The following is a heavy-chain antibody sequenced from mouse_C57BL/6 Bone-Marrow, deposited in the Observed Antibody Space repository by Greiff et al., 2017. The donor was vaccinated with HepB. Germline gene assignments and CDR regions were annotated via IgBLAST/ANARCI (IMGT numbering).Heavy chain of an antibody. CDR1: GYSITSDY. D-gene: IGHD1-1*01. V-gene: IGHV3-8*01. CDR3: ARGGRITTPPRYFDV. J-gene: IGHJ1*03. CDR2: ISYSGST. Sequence: EVKLMESGPGLAKPSQTLSLTCSVTGYSITSDYWNWIRKFPGNKLEYMGYISYSGSTYYNPSLKSRISITRDTSKNQYYLQLNSVTTEDTATYYCARGGRITTPPRYFDVWGTGTTVTVSS.